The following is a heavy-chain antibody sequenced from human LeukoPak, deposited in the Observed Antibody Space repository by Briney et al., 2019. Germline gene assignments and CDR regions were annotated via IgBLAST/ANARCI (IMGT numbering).Heavy chain of an antibody. J-gene: IGHJ3*02. D-gene: IGHD3-3*01. CDR1: GFTFSSYA. V-gene: IGHV3-23*01. Sequence: GGSLRLSCAASGFTFSSYAMSWVRQAPGKGLEWVSGISGSGGSTYYADSVKGRFTISRDNSKNTLYLQMNSLRAEDTAVYYCAKDAEPITIFGVVITQDAFDIWGQGTMVTVSS. CDR3: AKDAEPITIFGVVITQDAFDI. CDR2: ISGSGGST.